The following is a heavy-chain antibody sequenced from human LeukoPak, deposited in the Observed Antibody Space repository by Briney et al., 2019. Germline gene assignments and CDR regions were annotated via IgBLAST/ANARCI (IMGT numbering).Heavy chain of an antibody. D-gene: IGHD2-2*01. CDR2: IRYDGSNK. CDR3: AKDAAPIVVVPAAIPNWFDP. Sequence: GGSLRLSCAASGFTFSSYGMHWVRQAPGKGLEWVAFIRYDGSNKYYADSVKGGFTISRYNSKNTLYLQMNSLRAEDTAVYYCAKDAAPIVVVPAAIPNWFDPWGQGTLVTVSS. CDR1: GFTFSSYG. V-gene: IGHV3-30*02. J-gene: IGHJ5*02.